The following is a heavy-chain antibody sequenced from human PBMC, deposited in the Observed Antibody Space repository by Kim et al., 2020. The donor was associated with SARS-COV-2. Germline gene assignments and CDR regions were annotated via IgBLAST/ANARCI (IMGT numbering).Heavy chain of an antibody. CDR1: GGSFSGHY. Sequence: SETLSLTCAVYGGSFSGHYWSWIRQPPEKGLEWIGEISHSGSTNYNPSLKSRVTTSVDTSKNQFSLKLSSVTAADTTVYYCARVRIDDRSGYYFDYWGPGTLVTVSS. CDR2: ISHSGST. V-gene: IGHV4-34*01. CDR3: ARVRIDDRSGYYFDY. D-gene: IGHD3-22*01. J-gene: IGHJ4*02.